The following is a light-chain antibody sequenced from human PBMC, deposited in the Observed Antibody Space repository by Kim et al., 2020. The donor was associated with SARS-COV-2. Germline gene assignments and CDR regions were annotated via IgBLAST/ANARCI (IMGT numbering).Light chain of an antibody. CDR1: RSIGNH. Sequence: DIQMTQSPSSLSATVGDRVTITCRASRSIGNHLNWYQQRPGKAPNLLIFGASNLQSGVSSRFSGSDSGTDFTLTIRNLQPEDSATYYCQQSDITPYTFGQGTKLEI. J-gene: IGKJ2*01. CDR2: GAS. V-gene: IGKV1-39*01. CDR3: QQSDITPYT.